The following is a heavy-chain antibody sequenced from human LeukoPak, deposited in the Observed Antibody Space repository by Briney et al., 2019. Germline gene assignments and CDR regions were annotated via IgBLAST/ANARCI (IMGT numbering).Heavy chain of an antibody. CDR2: IIPIFGTA. CDR3: ARDSPSATPYYYYMDV. Sequence: SVKVSCKASGGTFSSYAISWVRQAPGQGLEWMGGIIPIFGTANYAQKFQGRVTITTDESTSTAYMELSSLRSDDTAVYYCARDSPSATPYYYYMDVWGKGTTVTVSS. CDR1: GGTFSSYA. J-gene: IGHJ6*03. V-gene: IGHV1-69*05. D-gene: IGHD5-24*01.